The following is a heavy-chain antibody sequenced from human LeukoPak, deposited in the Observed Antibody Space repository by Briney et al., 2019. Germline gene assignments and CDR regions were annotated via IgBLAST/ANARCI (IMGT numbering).Heavy chain of an antibody. V-gene: IGHV4-34*01. J-gene: IGHJ4*02. CDR1: RGSLSTYQ. D-gene: IGHD3-10*01. CDR2: INHSGST. Sequence: PSETLSLTCAVYRGSLSTYQWSWIRQPPGKGLEWIGEINHSGSTNYNPSLRSRGTISVDTSKNQFSLKLSSVTAADTAVYYCARKVLWGSYYNYWGQGTPVTVSS. CDR3: ARKVLWGSYYNY.